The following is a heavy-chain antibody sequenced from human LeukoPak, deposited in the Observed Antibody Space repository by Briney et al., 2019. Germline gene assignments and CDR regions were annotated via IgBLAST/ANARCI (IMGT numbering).Heavy chain of an antibody. CDR3: VRWVPAAIGWFDP. CDR2: ICYSGST. V-gene: IGHV4-59*08. Sequence: PSETLSLTCTVSGGSISSYYWSWFRQPPGKGLEWIGYICYSGSTNYNPSLKSRVTISVDTSKNQFSLKLSSVTAADTAVYYCVRWVPAAIGWFDPWGQGTLVTVSS. D-gene: IGHD2-2*02. CDR1: GGSISSYY. J-gene: IGHJ5*02.